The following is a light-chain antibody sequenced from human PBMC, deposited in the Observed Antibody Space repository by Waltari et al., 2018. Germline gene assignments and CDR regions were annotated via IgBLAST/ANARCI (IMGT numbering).Light chain of an antibody. CDR3: SSHTSTVPHV. J-gene: IGLJ1*01. V-gene: IGLV1-44*01. CDR2: RND. CDR1: RSNLGHNV. Sequence: QSVLTQPPSASGTPGQRVTISCSGTRSNLGHNVVNWYQQVPGTAPKLLIYRNDLRPSGVPDRFSASKSGTSASLAISGLQSEDEAEYYCSSHTSTVPHVFGTGTRVTV.